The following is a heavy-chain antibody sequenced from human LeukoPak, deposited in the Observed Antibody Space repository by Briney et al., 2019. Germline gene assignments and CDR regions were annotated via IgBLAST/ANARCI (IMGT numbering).Heavy chain of an antibody. Sequence: ASVKVSCKASGYTFTSYDINWVRQATGQGLEWMGWMNPNSGNTGYAQKFQGRVTMTRNTSISTAYMELSSLRSEDTAVYYCARSSSQWKLLLGYFDYWGQGTLVTVSS. CDR2: MNPNSGNT. J-gene: IGHJ4*02. D-gene: IGHD1-26*01. CDR1: GYTFTSYD. V-gene: IGHV1-8*01. CDR3: ARSSSQWKLLLGYFDY.